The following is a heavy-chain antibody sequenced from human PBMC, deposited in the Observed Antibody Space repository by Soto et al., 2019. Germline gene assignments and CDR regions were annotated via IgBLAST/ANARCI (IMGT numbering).Heavy chain of an antibody. Sequence: GASVKVSCKASGYTFTGYYIHWVRQAPGKGLEWMGWINPNSGGTNYAQKFQGRVTMTRDTSISTAYMELSRLRSDDTAVYYCARGHNSGSPYYFDCWGQGSMVTVSS. V-gene: IGHV1-2*02. J-gene: IGHJ4*02. D-gene: IGHD1-26*01. CDR3: ARGHNSGSPYYFDC. CDR2: INPNSGGT. CDR1: GYTFTGYY.